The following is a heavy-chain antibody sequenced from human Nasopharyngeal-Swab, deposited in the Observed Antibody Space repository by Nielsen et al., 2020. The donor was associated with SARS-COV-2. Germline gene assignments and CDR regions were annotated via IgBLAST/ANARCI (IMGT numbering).Heavy chain of an antibody. CDR3: AKAAYSESYRGAFDI. CDR1: GFTFSNYA. D-gene: IGHD3-16*02. J-gene: IGHJ3*02. CDR2: ISGTGIST. V-gene: IGHV3-23*01. Sequence: GESLKISCAASGFTFSNYAMSWVRQAPGKGLEWVSSISGTGISTYYADSVKGRFTISRDNSKNTVYLQMTSLRGEDTAVYYCAKAAYSESYRGAFDIWGQGTMVTVSS.